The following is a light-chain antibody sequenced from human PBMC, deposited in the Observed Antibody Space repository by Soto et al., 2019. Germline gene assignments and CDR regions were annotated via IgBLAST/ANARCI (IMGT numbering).Light chain of an antibody. CDR3: CSYAGSTTFT. CDR2: ATR. V-gene: IGLV2-23*02. Sequence: QSALTQPASVSGSPVQSITISCTGTSSDVGNYNLVSWYQQHPGKAPKLIIYATRKRPSGVSNRYSGSKSGNTASLTISGLQAEDEATYHCCSYAGSTTFTFGGGTKVTVL. CDR1: SSDVGNYNL. J-gene: IGLJ2*01.